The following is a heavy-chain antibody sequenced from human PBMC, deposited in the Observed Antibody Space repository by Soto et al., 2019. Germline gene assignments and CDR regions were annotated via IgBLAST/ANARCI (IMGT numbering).Heavy chain of an antibody. CDR2: IYWNGGE. CDR3: VHRRPDSWFDH. CDR1: GFSLTTGGGG. J-gene: IGHJ5*02. Sequence: QITLKESGPTLVKPTQTLTLTCTFSGFSLTTGGGGVGWIRQPPGKALEWLALIYWNGGERYSPSLRSRLTIGRDTSKNQVVLTMTDMDPVDTATYFCVHRRPDSWFDHWGQGALVTVSS. V-gene: IGHV2-5*01.